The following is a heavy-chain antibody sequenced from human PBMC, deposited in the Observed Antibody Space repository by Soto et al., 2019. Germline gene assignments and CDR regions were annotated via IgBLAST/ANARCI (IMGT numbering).Heavy chain of an antibody. J-gene: IGHJ4*02. CDR2: IIPIFGTA. Sequence: ASVKVSCKASGGTFSSYAISWVRQAPGQGLEWMGGIIPIFGTANYAQKFQGRVTITADKSTSTAYMELSSLRSEDTAVYYCAMDTAILYYFDYWGQGTLVTVSS. CDR1: GGTFSSYA. V-gene: IGHV1-69*06. D-gene: IGHD5-18*01. CDR3: AMDTAILYYFDY.